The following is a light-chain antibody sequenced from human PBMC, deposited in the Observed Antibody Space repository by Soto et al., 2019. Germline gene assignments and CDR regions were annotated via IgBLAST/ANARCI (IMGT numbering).Light chain of an antibody. CDR2: DVS. V-gene: IGLV2-14*01. Sequence: QSVLTQPASVSGSPGQSITISCTGTSSDTGGYNYVSWYQQHPGKAPKLIICDVSDRPSGLSNRFSGSKSGNTASLTISGLQAEDDAEYYCSSYTTSNTYVFGTGTKVTVL. J-gene: IGLJ1*01. CDR1: SSDTGGYNY. CDR3: SSYTTSNTYV.